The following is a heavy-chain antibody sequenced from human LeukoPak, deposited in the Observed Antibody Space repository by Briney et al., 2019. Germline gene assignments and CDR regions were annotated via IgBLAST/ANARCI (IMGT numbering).Heavy chain of an antibody. Sequence: PGGSLRLSCAASGSTFSNYDMHWVRQATGKGLEWVSAIGTAGDSYYSGSVQGRFTISRENAKDFLYLQMNSLRAGDTAIYYCARVGGDYAFDIWGQGTMVTVSS. CDR1: GSTFSNYD. CDR3: ARVGGDYAFDI. D-gene: IGHD4-17*01. CDR2: IGTAGDS. J-gene: IGHJ3*02. V-gene: IGHV3-13*01.